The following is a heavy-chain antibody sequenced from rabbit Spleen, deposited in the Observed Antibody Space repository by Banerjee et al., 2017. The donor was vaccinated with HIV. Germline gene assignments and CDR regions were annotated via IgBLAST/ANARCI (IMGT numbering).Heavy chain of an antibody. D-gene: IGHD7-1*01. CDR1: GFDFSNYA. V-gene: IGHV1S47*01. CDR3: VRDQAGYAGYGPWYFNL. Sequence: QEQLVESGGGLVQPGGSLKLSCKASGFDFSNYAVSWVRQAPGKGPEWIAYIDPIFGSTYYASWVNGRFTISRHNAQNTLYLQLNSLTAADTATYFCVRDQAGYAGYGPWYFNLWGQGTLVTVS. J-gene: IGHJ4*01. CDR2: IDPIFGST.